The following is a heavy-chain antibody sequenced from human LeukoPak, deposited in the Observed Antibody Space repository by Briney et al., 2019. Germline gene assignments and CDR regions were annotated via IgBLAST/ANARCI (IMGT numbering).Heavy chain of an antibody. Sequence: SETLSLNCAVYGGSFSGYYWSWIRQPPGKGLEWIGYIYYSGSTNYNPSLKSRVTISVDTSKNQFSLKLSSVTAADTAVYYCARSRANWFDPWGQGTLVTVSS. V-gene: IGHV4-59*01. J-gene: IGHJ5*02. CDR1: GGSFSGYY. CDR2: IYYSGST. CDR3: ARSRANWFDP.